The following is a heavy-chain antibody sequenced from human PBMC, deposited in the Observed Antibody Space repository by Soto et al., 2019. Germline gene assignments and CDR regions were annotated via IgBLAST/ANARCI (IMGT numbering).Heavy chain of an antibody. J-gene: IGHJ5*02. CDR2: IDPSDSYT. CDR3: ARPSIAAAGTEGWFDP. Sequence: PGESLKISCQGSGYSFTSYWISWVRQMPGKGLEWMGRIDPSDSYTNYSPSFQGHVTISADKSISTAYLQWSSLKASDTAMYYCARPSIAAAGTEGWFDPWGQGTLVTVSS. D-gene: IGHD6-13*01. CDR1: GYSFTSYW. V-gene: IGHV5-10-1*01.